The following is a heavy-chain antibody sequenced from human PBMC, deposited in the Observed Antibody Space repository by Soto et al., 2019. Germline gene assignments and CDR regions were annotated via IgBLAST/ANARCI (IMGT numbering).Heavy chain of an antibody. J-gene: IGHJ6*02. CDR2: IYYSGST. Sequence: QVQLQESGPGLVKPSQTLSLTCTVSGGSISSGDYYWSWIRQPPGKGLEWIGYIYYSGSTSYNPTLKSRVTTSVDTSNIQFSRKLSSVTAADTALYSGARSAPVVTDVWGQGTTVTVSS. CDR3: ARSAPVVTDV. V-gene: IGHV4-30-4*01. CDR1: GGSISSGDYY.